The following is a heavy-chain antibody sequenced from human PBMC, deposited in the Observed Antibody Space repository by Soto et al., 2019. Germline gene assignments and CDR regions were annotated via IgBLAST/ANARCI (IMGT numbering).Heavy chain of an antibody. J-gene: IGHJ6*03. Sequence: GGSLRLSCAASGFTFSSYAMSWVRQAPGKGLEWVSAISGSGGSTYYTDSVKGRFTISRDNSKNTLYLQMNSLRAEDTAVYYCAKDGGWRLRRVYYYYMDVWGKGTTVTVSS. CDR3: AKDGGWRLRRVYYYYMDV. CDR1: GFTFSSYA. V-gene: IGHV3-23*01. CDR2: ISGSGGST. D-gene: IGHD6-25*01.